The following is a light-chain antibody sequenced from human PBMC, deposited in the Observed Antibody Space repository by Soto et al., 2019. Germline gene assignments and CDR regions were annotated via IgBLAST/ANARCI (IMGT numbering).Light chain of an antibody. CDR1: QSLVHSDGNTY. J-gene: IGKJ1*01. Sequence: DVVMTQSPLSLPVTLGQPASISCRSSQSLVHSDGNTYLNWFQQRPGQSPRRLIYKVSNRDSGVPVRFSGSGSVTDFTLKISRVEAEDVGVYYCMEGTHWPPWTFGQGTKVEIK. V-gene: IGKV2-30*02. CDR3: MEGTHWPPWT. CDR2: KVS.